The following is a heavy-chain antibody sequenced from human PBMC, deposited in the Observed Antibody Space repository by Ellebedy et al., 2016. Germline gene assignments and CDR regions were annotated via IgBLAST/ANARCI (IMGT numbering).Heavy chain of an antibody. J-gene: IGHJ4*02. V-gene: IGHV3-53*01. Sequence: GGSLRLSCAASGFSVSNTYMGWVRQAPGKGLDWVSVIYIAGSTYYVDSVKGRFIISRDNSKNTLLLQTNSLRVEDTAVYYCVTPGGYVGAFDQWGQGTLVIVSS. CDR1: GFSVSNTY. CDR2: IYIAGST. CDR3: VTPGGYVGAFDQ. D-gene: IGHD6-13*01.